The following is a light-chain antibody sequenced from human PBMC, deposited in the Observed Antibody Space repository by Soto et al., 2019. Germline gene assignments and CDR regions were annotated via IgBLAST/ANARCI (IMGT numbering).Light chain of an antibody. J-gene: IGLJ3*02. CDR2: EAS. Sequence: QSVLTQPASVSGSPGQSITISCTGTNSDVGSHNFVSWCQQYPGKAPKLLIYEASKRPSGLSNRFSGSKSGNTASLTISGLQAEDEADYYCCSLTNGATWVFGGGTKLTVL. CDR1: NSDVGSHNF. CDR3: CSLTNGATWV. V-gene: IGLV2-23*01.